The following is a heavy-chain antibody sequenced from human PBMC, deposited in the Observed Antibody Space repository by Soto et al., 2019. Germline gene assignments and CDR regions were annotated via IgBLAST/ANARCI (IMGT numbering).Heavy chain of an antibody. Sequence: QVQLVQSGAEVQKPGASVKVSCKASGYTFSDYYLHWVRQAPGQALEWVGWMHPNNGGTNYAQKFRGRVTMTRDTSITTTFMELSSMSADDTDVNYCLRGNTDPFLVDVAVTSGPDFWGQGPLVTVPS. J-gene: IGHJ4*02. CDR1: GYTFSDYY. CDR2: MHPNNGGT. D-gene: IGHD2-15*01. CDR3: LRGNTDPFLVDVAVTSGPDF. V-gene: IGHV1-2*02.